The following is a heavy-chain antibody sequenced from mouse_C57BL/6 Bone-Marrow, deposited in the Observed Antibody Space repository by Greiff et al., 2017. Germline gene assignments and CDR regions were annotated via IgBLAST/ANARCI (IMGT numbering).Heavy chain of an antibody. CDR2: IYPGDGDT. CDR3: AIRRAHFDY. CDR1: GYAFSSSW. Sequence: QVQLQQSGPELVKPGASVKISCKASGYAFSSSWMNWVKQRPGKGLEWIGRIYPGDGDTNYNGKFKGKATLTADKSSSTAYMQLSSLPSEDSAVYFCAIRRAHFDYWGQGTTLTVSS. D-gene: IGHD3-3*01. V-gene: IGHV1-82*01. J-gene: IGHJ2*01.